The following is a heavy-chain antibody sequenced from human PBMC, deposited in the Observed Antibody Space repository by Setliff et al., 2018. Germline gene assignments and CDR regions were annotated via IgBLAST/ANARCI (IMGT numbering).Heavy chain of an antibody. V-gene: IGHV7-4-1*02. D-gene: IGHD4-4*01. CDR3: ARASRFGTTVYRGYCYMDV. CDR2: INTNTGDP. CDR1: GYTFTTYA. J-gene: IGHJ6*03. Sequence: ASVKVSCKASGYTFTTYAMSWKRQAPGQGLEWMGWINTNTGDPSHAQGFTGRFVFSLDTSVTTAYLQISSLKAEDTAVYYCARASRFGTTVYRGYCYMDVWGKGTTVTVSS.